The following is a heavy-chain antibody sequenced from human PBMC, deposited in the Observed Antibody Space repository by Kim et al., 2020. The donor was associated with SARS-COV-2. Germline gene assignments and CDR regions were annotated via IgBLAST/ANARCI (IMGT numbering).Heavy chain of an antibody. V-gene: IGHV3-13*01. J-gene: IGHJ4*02. D-gene: IGHD2-2*01. CDR3: ATSMAASRFRIDS. CDR2: IGTYHET. Sequence: GGSLRLSCAASGFTFSIYDMIWVRQVTGKGLEWVSSIGTYHETYYPDSVKGRFSISRDNAKNSFYLQMNNLRAGDSAVYYCATSMAASRFRIDSWGQGTLVTVSS. CDR1: GFTFSIYD.